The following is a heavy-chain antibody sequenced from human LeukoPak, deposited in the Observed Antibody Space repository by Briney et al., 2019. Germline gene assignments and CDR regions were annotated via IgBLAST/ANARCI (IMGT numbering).Heavy chain of an antibody. D-gene: IGHD2-21*01. V-gene: IGHV3-23*01. CDR3: AKHLGSHSFLFYYMDV. CDR2: LSGSGGAT. CDR1: VFTFSRFA. Sequence: GGALRLSCVASVFTFSRFAMSWLRQPPGTGLEWVSPLSGSGGATYYAVSVEGRFTTSRDNSKDTLYLQLDNLRADDTAVYYCAKHLGSHSFLFYYMDVWGKGTPVIVSS. J-gene: IGHJ6*03.